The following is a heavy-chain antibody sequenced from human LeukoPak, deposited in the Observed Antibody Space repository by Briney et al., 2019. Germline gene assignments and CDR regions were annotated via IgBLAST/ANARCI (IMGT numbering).Heavy chain of an antibody. V-gene: IGHV1-18*01. J-gene: IGHJ4*02. CDR3: ARDFGGSRIGADY. Sequence: ASVKVSCKASGYMFTTYGISWVRQAPGQGLEWMGWISVYNGNTNYAQKIQGRVTMTTDASTSTAYMELRSLRSDDTAVYYCARDFGGSRIGADYWGQGTLVTVSS. CDR1: GYMFTTYG. CDR2: ISVYNGNT. D-gene: IGHD4-23*01.